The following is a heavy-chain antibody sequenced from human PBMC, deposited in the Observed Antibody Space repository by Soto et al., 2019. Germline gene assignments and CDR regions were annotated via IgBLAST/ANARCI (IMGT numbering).Heavy chain of an antibody. Sequence: HPGGSLRLSCAASGFTVTSNYMTWVRQAPGKGLEWVSVIYRSGATYYPDSVRGRFTASRDYSHNTLYLQMDSLRVEDTAVYYCARDSGMIRGSYGVDVWGPGTTVTV. CDR2: IYRSGAT. V-gene: IGHV3-53*01. J-gene: IGHJ6*02. CDR3: ARDSGMIRGSYGVDV. D-gene: IGHD3-10*01. CDR1: GFTVTSNY.